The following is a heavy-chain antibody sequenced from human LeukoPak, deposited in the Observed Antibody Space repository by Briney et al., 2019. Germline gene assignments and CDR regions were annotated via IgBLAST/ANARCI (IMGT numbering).Heavy chain of an antibody. J-gene: IGHJ4*02. CDR3: AREEVGAFDY. D-gene: IGHD1-26*01. CDR2: IYYSGST. CDR1: GGSISTYY. V-gene: IGHV4-59*01. Sequence: PSETLSLTCTVSGGSISTYYGNWIRQAPGKGLEWIGYIYYSGSTNYNPSLKSRVTMSVDTSRNQFSLKLSSVTAADTAVYYCAREEVGAFDYWGQGTLVTVSS.